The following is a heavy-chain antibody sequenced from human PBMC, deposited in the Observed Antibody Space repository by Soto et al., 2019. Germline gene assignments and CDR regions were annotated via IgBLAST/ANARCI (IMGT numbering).Heavy chain of an antibody. CDR1: GGTFSSYA. V-gene: IGHV1-69*12. Sequence: QVQLVQSGAEVKKPGSSVKVSCKASGGTFSSYAISWVRQAPGQGLEWMGGIIPIFGTANYAQKFQGRVTITADESTSTAYMELSSLRSEDTAVYYCAGPPELTRIYYYYGMDGWGQGTRVTVSS. CDR2: IIPIFGTA. CDR3: AGPPELTRIYYYYGMDG. D-gene: IGHD1-7*01. J-gene: IGHJ6*02.